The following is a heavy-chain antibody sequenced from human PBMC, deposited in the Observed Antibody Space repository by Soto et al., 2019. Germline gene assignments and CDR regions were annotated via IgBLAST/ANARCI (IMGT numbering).Heavy chain of an antibody. CDR3: ARAPYGVRYFDY. Sequence: PGGSLRLSCAASGFIFSDYYMSWIRQAPGKGLEWVSYISSSGRTIYYADSVKGRFTISRDNAKNSLYLQMNSLRAEDTAVYYCARAPYGVRYFDYWGQGTLVTVSS. D-gene: IGHD4-17*01. J-gene: IGHJ4*02. CDR1: GFIFSDYY. CDR2: ISSSGRTI. V-gene: IGHV3-11*01.